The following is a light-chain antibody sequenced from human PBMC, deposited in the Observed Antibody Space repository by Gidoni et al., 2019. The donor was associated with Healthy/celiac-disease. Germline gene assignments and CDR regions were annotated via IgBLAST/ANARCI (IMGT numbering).Light chain of an antibody. V-gene: IGLV2-14*03. CDR1: SSDVGGYNY. CDR2: DVS. Sequence: PGQSITLSCTGTSSDVGGYNYVSWYQQQPGKAPKLMIYDVSNRPSGVSNRFSGSKSGNTASLTISGLHAEDEADYYRSSYTSSSTLEVFGGGTKLPVL. J-gene: IGLJ2*01. CDR3: SSYTSSSTLEV.